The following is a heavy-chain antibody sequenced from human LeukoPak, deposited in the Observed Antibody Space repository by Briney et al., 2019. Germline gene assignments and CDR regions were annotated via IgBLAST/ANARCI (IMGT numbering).Heavy chain of an antibody. CDR3: ARPYCNSTTCSPGAFHI. CDR1: GYRFTTYW. V-gene: IGHV5-51*01. J-gene: IGHJ3*02. D-gene: IGHD2-2*01. Sequence: GESLQISCKGSGYRFTTYWIGWVRPMPGKGLEWMGIIYPGDSDIRYSPSFQGQVTISVDKSISTAYLQWSSLEASDTAMYYCARPYCNSTTCSPGAFHIWGQGTMVTVSS. CDR2: IYPGDSDI.